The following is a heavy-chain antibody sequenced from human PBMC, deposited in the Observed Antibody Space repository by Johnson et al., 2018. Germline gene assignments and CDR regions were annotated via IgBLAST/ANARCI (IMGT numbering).Heavy chain of an antibody. CDR1: GVTFDDYA. D-gene: IGHD3-3*01. Sequence: VQLVESGGGLVQPGRSLRLSCAASGVTFDDYAMHWVREAPGTGLQWVSGVSGNSGSLGDAESVKGRFTTSRDNAKNSLHLQMNSPRAEDTALYYCAKAPVGWLGEGAEYFQHWGQGTLVTVSS. CDR2: VSGNSGSL. J-gene: IGHJ1*01. V-gene: IGHV3-9*01. CDR3: AKAPVGWLGEGAEYFQH.